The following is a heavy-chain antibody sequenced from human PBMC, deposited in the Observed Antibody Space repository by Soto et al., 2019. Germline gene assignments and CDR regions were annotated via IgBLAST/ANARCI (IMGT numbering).Heavy chain of an antibody. Sequence: GGSLRLSCEASGFTFSSYAMTWVRQAPGKGLEWVSAISGSGGSAYYADSLKGRFTTSRANSKNTLYLQINSLRAEDKAVYYCAKDLYDADTSSHFDFWGQGTLVTVSS. CDR3: AKDLYDADTSSHFDF. J-gene: IGHJ4*02. CDR2: ISGSGGSA. V-gene: IGHV3-23*01. D-gene: IGHD2-2*01. CDR1: GFTFSSYA.